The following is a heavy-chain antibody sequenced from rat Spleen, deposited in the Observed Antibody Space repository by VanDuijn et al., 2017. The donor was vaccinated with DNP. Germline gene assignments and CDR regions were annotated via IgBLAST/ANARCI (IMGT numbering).Heavy chain of an antibody. CDR1: GYSITSNY. CDR2: INSAGNT. D-gene: IGHD4-2*01. V-gene: IGHV3-3*01. Sequence: EVQLQESGPGLVKPSQSLSLTCSVTGYSITSNYWGWIRKFPGDKLEWMVFINSAGNTNYNPSLKSRISISRDTSKNQFFLQVDSVTPEDTATYYCARWSDYFDYWGQGVMVTVSS. CDR3: ARWSDYFDY. J-gene: IGHJ2*01.